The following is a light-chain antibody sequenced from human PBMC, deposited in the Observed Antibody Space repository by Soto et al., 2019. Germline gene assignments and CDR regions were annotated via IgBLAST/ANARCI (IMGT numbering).Light chain of an antibody. CDR3: SSYTTTNTYV. Sequence: QSALTQPASVSGSPGQSITISCTGTSSDVGAYNYVSWDQQHPGKAPKLMIYEVSNRPSGVSNRFSGSKSGNTASLTISGLQAEDEADYYCSSYTTTNTYVFGTGTKVTAL. CDR2: EVS. J-gene: IGLJ1*01. V-gene: IGLV2-14*01. CDR1: SSDVGAYNY.